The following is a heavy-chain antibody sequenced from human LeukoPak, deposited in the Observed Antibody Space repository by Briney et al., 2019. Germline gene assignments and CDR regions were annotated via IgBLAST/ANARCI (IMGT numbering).Heavy chain of an antibody. D-gene: IGHD6-13*01. V-gene: IGHV3-30*04. CDR3: AKGGIAAAGLTFDY. Sequence: PGGSLRLSCAASGFTFSSYAMHWVRRAPGKGLEWVAVISYDGSNKYYADSVKGRFTISRDNSKNTLYLQMNSLRAEDTAVYYCAKGGIAAAGLTFDYWGQGTLVTVSS. CDR2: ISYDGSNK. J-gene: IGHJ4*02. CDR1: GFTFSSYA.